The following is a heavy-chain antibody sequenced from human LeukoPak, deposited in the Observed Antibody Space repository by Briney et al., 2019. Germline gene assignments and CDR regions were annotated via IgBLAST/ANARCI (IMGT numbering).Heavy chain of an antibody. Sequence: GASLRPSCAAAGFTFSSSRMSWVRPAPGEGLEWVANINQVGSENYYVDSVKGRFTISRDNAKNSLYLQMNSLRAEDTAVYYCVSDHGDFDYWGQGTLVTVSS. CDR3: VSDHGDFDY. D-gene: IGHD2-8*01. V-gene: IGHV3-7*05. J-gene: IGHJ4*02. CDR2: INQVGSEN. CDR1: GFTFSSSR.